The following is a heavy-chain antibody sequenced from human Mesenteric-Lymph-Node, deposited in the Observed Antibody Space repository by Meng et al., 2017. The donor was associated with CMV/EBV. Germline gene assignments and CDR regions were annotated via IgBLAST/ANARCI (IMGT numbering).Heavy chain of an antibody. CDR3: ARDRSIDYYGMDV. D-gene: IGHD1-26*01. V-gene: IGHV3-66*02. CDR1: GFTVSSNY. J-gene: IGHJ6*02. Sequence: GGSLRLSCAASGFTVSSNYMSWVRQAPGKGLEWVSVIYSGGSTYYADSLKGRFTISRDNSKNTLYLQMNSLRAEDTAVYYCARDRSIDYYGMDVWGQGTTVTVSS. CDR2: IYSGGST.